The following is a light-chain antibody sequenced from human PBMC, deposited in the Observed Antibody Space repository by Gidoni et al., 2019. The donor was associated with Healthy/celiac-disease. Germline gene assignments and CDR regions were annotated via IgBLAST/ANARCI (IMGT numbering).Light chain of an antibody. CDR3: QSADSSGTYRV. CDR1: ALPNQY. V-gene: IGLV3-25*03. J-gene: IGLJ3*02. Sequence: SYELTQPPSVSVSPGQTARITCSGDALPNQYAYWYQQKPAQAPVLVIYKDSERPSGIPERFSGSSSGTTVTLTISGVQAEDEADYYCQSADSSGTYRVFGGGTKLTVL. CDR2: KDS.